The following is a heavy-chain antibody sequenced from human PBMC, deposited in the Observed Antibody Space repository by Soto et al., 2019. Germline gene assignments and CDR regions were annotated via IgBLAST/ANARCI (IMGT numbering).Heavy chain of an antibody. Sequence: QLQLQESGPGLVKASETLSLTCTVSGGSISSSSHYWGWIRQPPGKGLEWIGSIYFVGNTYNNPSLKSRVTMSVDTSKRRFSLTLSSVTAADTAVYYCARRINWTYAFDYWGQGTLVTVSS. D-gene: IGHD1-7*01. CDR3: ARRINWTYAFDY. CDR2: IYFVGNT. J-gene: IGHJ4*02. CDR1: GGSISSSSHY. V-gene: IGHV4-39*01.